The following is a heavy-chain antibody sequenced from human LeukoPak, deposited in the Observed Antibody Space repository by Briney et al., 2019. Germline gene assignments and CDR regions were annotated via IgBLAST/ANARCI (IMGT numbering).Heavy chain of an antibody. J-gene: IGHJ4*02. CDR1: GYTFTSYY. D-gene: IGHD4-11*01. CDR3: ARDPIRNDYSNYGLGY. CDR2: INPSGGST. V-gene: IGHV1-46*01. Sequence: ASVKVSCKASGYTFTSYYMHWVRQAPGQGLEWMGIINPSGGSTSYAQKFQGRVTMTRDTSTSTVYMELSSLRSEDTAVYYCARDPIRNDYSNYGLGYWGQGTLVTVSS.